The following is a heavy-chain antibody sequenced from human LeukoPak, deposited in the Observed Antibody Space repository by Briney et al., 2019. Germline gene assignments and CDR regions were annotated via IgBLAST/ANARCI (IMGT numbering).Heavy chain of an antibody. CDR1: GYTFTSYY. CDR3: ATLATVTPPGGY. V-gene: IGHV1-46*01. D-gene: IGHD4-17*01. J-gene: IGHJ4*02. Sequence: ASVKVSCKASGYTFTSYYMHWVRQAPGQGLEWMGIINPGGGSTSYAQKFQGRVTMTRDTSTSTVYMELSSLRSEDTAVYYCATLATVTPPGGYWGQGTLVTVSS. CDR2: INPGGGST.